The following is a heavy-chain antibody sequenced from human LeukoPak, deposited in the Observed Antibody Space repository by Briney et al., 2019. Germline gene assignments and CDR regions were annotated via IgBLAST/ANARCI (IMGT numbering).Heavy chain of an antibody. CDR1: GFTFSGYW. CDR3: GREWDSDGRGRAFDL. J-gene: IGHJ3*01. CDR2: INGYGSNT. V-gene: IGHV3-74*01. Sequence: GGSLRLSCVASGFTFSGYWMHWVRQAPGKGLVWVSRINGYGSNTDYADFVQGRFTISRDNAKNTLYLQMDSLRAGDTALYYCGREWDSDGRGRAFDLWGQGTMVTVSS. D-gene: IGHD1-26*01.